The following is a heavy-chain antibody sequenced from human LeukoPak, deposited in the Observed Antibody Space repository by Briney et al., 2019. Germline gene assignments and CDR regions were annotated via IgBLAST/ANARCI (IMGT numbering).Heavy chain of an antibody. CDR1: GYTLTELS. Sequence: ASVKVSCKVSGYTLTELSMHWVRQAPGKRLEWMGGFDPEDGETIYAQKFQGRVTMTRNTSISTAYMELSSLRSEDTAVYYCARGHRGTMAPLIDYWGQGTLVTVSS. CDR3: ARGHRGTMAPLIDY. V-gene: IGHV1-24*01. J-gene: IGHJ4*02. D-gene: IGHD1-7*01. CDR2: FDPEDGET.